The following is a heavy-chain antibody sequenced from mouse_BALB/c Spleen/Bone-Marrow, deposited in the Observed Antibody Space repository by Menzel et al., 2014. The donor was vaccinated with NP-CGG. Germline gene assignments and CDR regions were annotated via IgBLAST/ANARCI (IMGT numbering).Heavy chain of an antibody. CDR2: ISSGSSII. CDR1: GFTFSSFG. Sequence: DVKLVESGGGLVQPGGSRKLSCAASGFTFSSFGMHWVRQAPEKGLEWVAYISSGSSIIYYADTVKGRLTISSDDPKNTLFLQMTSLRSEDTAMYYCTRGGNWDDFDYWGQGTTLTVSS. J-gene: IGHJ2*01. V-gene: IGHV5-17*02. CDR3: TRGGNWDDFDY. D-gene: IGHD4-1*01.